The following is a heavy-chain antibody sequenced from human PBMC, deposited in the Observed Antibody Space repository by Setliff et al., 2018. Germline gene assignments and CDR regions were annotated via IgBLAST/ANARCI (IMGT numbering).Heavy chain of an antibody. V-gene: IGHV1-2*02. Sequence: ASVKVSCKASGYTFTSYDINWVRQATGQGLEWVGWMNPNSGGTNYAQKFQGRVTMTRDTSITAAYMELSRLRSDDSAVYYCARGPSNYDLLTGCDCWGQGTLVTVSS. CDR1: GYTFTSYD. D-gene: IGHD3-9*01. J-gene: IGHJ4*02. CDR2: MNPNSGGT. CDR3: ARGPSNYDLLTGCDC.